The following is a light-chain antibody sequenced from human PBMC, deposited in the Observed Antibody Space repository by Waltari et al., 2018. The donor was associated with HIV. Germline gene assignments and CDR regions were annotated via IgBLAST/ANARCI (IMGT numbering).Light chain of an antibody. V-gene: IGLV2-14*01. CDR1: TRDVGGYNY. J-gene: IGLJ1*01. CDR2: EVS. CDR3: SSYTSRNNRV. Sequence: QSALPQPASVSGSPGQSITISCTGTTRDVGGYNYVSWYKQHPDKAPKLLFYEVSNRPSGISIRFSGSKSGNTASLTISGLQAEDEADYYCSSYTSRNNRVFGTGTKVTVL.